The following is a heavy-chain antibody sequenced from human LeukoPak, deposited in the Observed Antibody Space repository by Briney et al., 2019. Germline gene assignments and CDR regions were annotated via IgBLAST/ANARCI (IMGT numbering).Heavy chain of an antibody. Sequence: GASVKVSCKASGYTFTSYYMHWVRQAPGQRLEWMGIINPSGGSTSYAQKFQGRVTMTRDTSTSTVYMELSSRRSEATAVYYCARVDSSGRRFDYWGQGTLVTVSS. CDR3: ARVDSSGRRFDY. CDR1: GYTFTSYY. CDR2: INPSGGST. V-gene: IGHV1-46*01. D-gene: IGHD3-22*01. J-gene: IGHJ4*02.